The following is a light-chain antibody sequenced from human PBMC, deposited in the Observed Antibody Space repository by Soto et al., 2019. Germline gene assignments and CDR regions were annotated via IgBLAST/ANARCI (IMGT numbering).Light chain of an antibody. CDR1: QRLSSN. CDR2: GVS. J-gene: IGKJ4*01. V-gene: IGKV3-15*01. Sequence: EIVMTQSPATRSVSPGERATLSGRASQRLSSNLAWYQQKPCQAPRLLIYGVSTRATGVPARFSGSGSGTEFTLTISSLQSEDSAVYYCQQYKNWLALTFGGGTKLDIK. CDR3: QQYKNWLALT.